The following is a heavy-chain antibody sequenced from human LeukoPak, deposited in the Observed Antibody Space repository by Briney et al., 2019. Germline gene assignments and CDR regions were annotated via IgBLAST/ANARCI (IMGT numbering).Heavy chain of an antibody. D-gene: IGHD7-27*01. Sequence: SETLSLTCTVSGGSISSGSYYWSWIRQPAGTGLEWIGRIYTSGSTNHNPSLKSRVTISVDTSKNQFSLKLSSVTAADTAVYYCARGLGFDYWGQGTLVTISS. CDR1: GGSISSGSYY. CDR2: IYTSGST. CDR3: ARGLGFDY. V-gene: IGHV4-61*02. J-gene: IGHJ4*02.